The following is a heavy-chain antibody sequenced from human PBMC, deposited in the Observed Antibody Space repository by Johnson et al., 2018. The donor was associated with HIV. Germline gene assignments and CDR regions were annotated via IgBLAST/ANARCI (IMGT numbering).Heavy chain of an antibody. CDR2: IKQDGSEK. Sequence: VQLVESGGGVVQPGGSLRLSCAASVFTFSSYWMSWVRQAPGKGLEWVANIKQDGSEKYYVDSVKGRFTISRDNTKNSLYLKMNSLRAEDTAVYYCARDRGLWERNGAGAFDIWGQGTMVTVSS. D-gene: IGHD1-26*01. CDR3: ARDRGLWERNGAGAFDI. CDR1: VFTFSSYW. J-gene: IGHJ3*02. V-gene: IGHV3-7*04.